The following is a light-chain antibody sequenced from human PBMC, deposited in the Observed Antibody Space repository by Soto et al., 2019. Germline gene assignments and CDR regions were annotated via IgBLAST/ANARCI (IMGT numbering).Light chain of an antibody. Sequence: DIQMTQSPSTLSASVGDRVTITCRASQSISSWLAWYQQKPGKAPKLLIYDASSLESGVPSRFSGSGSGTEFTLTISSLQPVDFATYYCQQYNSYLTFGGGTKVEIK. CDR3: QQYNSYLT. CDR2: DAS. CDR1: QSISSW. V-gene: IGKV1-5*01. J-gene: IGKJ4*01.